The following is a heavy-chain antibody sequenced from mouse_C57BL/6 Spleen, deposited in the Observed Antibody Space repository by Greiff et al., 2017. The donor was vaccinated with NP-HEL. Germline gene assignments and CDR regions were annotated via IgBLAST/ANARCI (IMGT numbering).Heavy chain of an antibody. Sequence: QVQLKESGAELARPGASVKLSCKASGYTFTSYGISWVKQRTGQGLEWIGEIYPRSGNTYYNEKFKGKATLTADKYSSTAYMELRSLTSEDSAVYFCARHGTGTYWGQGTLVTVSA. D-gene: IGHD4-1*01. CDR3: ARHGTGTY. CDR1: GYTFTSYG. V-gene: IGHV1-81*01. J-gene: IGHJ3*01. CDR2: IYPRSGNT.